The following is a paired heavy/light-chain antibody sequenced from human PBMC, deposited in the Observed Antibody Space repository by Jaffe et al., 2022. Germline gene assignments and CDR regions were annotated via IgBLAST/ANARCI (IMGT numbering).Heavy chain of an antibody. CDR2: INTNTGNP. D-gene: IGHD3-16*01. CDR1: GYTFTSYA. J-gene: IGHJ3*02. V-gene: IGHV7-4-1*02. Sequence: QVQLVQSGSELKKPGASVKVSCKASGYTFTSYAMNWVRQAPGQGLEWMGWINTNTGNPTYAQGFTGRFVFSLDTSVSTAYLQISSLKAEDTAVYYCARDTGSFGLHLGDLNAFDIWGQGTMVTVSS. CDR3: ARDTGSFGLHLGDLNAFDI.
Light chain of an antibody. Sequence: DIQMTQSPSSLSASVGDRVTITCRASQSISSYLNWYQQKPGKAPKLLIYAASSLQSGVPSRFSGSGSGTDFTLTISSLQPEDFATYYCQQSYSTPLGFGPGTKVDIK. V-gene: IGKV1-39*01. CDR1: QSISSY. CDR2: AAS. J-gene: IGKJ3*01. CDR3: QQSYSTPLG.